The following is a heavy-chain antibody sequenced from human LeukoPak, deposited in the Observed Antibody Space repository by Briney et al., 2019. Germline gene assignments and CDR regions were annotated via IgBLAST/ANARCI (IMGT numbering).Heavy chain of an antibody. CDR2: ISYDGSNK. D-gene: IGHD6-6*01. Sequence: GGSLRLSCAASGFTFSSYAMHWVRQAPGKGLEWVAVISYDGSNKYYADSVKGRFTISRDNSKNTLYLQMNSLRAEDTAVYYCVRDGDYSSSSFWYYYYYMDVWGKGTTVTVSS. CDR3: VRDGDYSSSSFWYYYYYMDV. J-gene: IGHJ6*03. CDR1: GFTFSSYA. V-gene: IGHV3-30*04.